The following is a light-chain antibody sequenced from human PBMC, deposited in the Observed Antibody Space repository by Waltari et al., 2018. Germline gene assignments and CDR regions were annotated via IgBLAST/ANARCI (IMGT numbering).Light chain of an antibody. Sequence: DIVMTQSPDSLAVSLGERATINCKTGPSVLYSSNNKNYLAWYQQKPGQPPNLLIYWASTRESGVPDRFSGSGSGSDFTLTISSLQAEDVAVYYCQQFYSTPRTFGQGTKLEI. CDR1: PSVLYSSNNKNY. J-gene: IGKJ2*02. CDR2: WAS. CDR3: QQFYSTPRT. V-gene: IGKV4-1*01.